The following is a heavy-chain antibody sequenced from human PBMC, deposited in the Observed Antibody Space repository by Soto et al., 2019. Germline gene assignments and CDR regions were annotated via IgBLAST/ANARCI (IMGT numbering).Heavy chain of an antibody. Sequence: QVLLLQSGAEVKKPGASVKVSCKASGYTFSGFYMHWVRQAPGQGLEWMGWINPNSGGTKSAEKFQGRVTMTRDTSISTAYMELSRLTSDDTAVHYCASAAVTGTAGLDFWGQGTQVTVSS. D-gene: IGHD6-19*01. CDR3: ASAAVTGTAGLDF. J-gene: IGHJ4*02. CDR2: INPNSGGT. V-gene: IGHV1-2*02. CDR1: GYTFSGFY.